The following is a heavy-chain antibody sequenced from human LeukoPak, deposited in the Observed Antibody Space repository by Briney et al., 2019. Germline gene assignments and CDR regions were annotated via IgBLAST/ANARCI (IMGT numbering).Heavy chain of an antibody. V-gene: IGHV3-7*01. CDR1: SFNFGTYW. CDR3: AKADSYGVRGASDY. CDR2: IKQDGSAK. Sequence: GGSLRLSCAAPSFNFGTYWMTWVRQAPGKGLGWVANIKQDGSAKYYVDSVKGRFTISRDNTKKSLYLQMNSLRVEDTAVYYCAKADSYGVRGASDYWGQGTLVTVSS. D-gene: IGHD3-10*01. J-gene: IGHJ4*02.